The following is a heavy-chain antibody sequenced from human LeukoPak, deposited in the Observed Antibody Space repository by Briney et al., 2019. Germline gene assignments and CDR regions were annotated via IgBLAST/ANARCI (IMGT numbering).Heavy chain of an antibody. CDR1: GYIFTNYY. CDR3: ARGVHVRKYDSNDNCFDP. CDR2: INPSGDNR. J-gene: IGHJ5*02. V-gene: IGHV1-46*01. Sequence: ASVEVSCKASGYIFTNYYIHWVRQAPGQGLEWMGIINPSGDNRNYAQKFQGRVTVTRDISTSTVYMELSSLRSEDTAVYYCARGVHVRKYDSNDNCFDPWGQGTLVTVSS. D-gene: IGHD3-22*01.